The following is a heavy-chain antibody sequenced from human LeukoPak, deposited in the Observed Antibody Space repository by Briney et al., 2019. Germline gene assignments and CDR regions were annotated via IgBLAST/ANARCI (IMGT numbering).Heavy chain of an antibody. V-gene: IGHV3-23*01. J-gene: IGHJ3*02. D-gene: IGHD3-22*01. CDR3: AKGRYYDSSGYSDI. CDR2: ISGSGGST. Sequence: RTGGSLRLSCAASGFTFSSYAMSWVRQAPGKGLEWVSAISGSGGSTYYADSVKGRFTISRDNSKNTLYLQMNSLRAEDTAVYYCAKGRYYDSSGYSDIWGQGTMVTVSS. CDR1: GFTFSSYA.